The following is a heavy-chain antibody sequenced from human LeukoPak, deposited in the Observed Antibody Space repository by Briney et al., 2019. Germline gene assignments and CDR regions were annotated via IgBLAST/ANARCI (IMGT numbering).Heavy chain of an antibody. CDR3: ARDRGRSRGYFQH. D-gene: IGHD3-10*01. Sequence: SETLSLTCTVSGGPISSSSYYWGWIRQPPGKGLEWIGSIYYSGSTYYNPSLKSRVTISVDTSKNQFSLKLSSVTAADTAVYYCARDRGRSRGYFQHWGQGTLVTVSS. J-gene: IGHJ1*01. V-gene: IGHV4-39*07. CDR2: IYYSGST. CDR1: GGPISSSSYY.